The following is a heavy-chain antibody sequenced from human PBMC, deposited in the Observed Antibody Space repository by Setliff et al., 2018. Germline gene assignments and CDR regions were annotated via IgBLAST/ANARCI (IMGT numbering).Heavy chain of an antibody. CDR3: AREVGTSTSSDAFDV. V-gene: IGHV4-30-4*08. J-gene: IGHJ3*01. Sequence: SETLSLTCTVSGDSISSGDYFWSWIRQPPGKGLEWIAYIYHSGSAYYNPSLKSRVTMSVDTSKNQFSLHLTTVTAADTAVYYCAREVGTSTSSDAFDVWGQGMMVTVS. CDR1: GDSISSGDYF. CDR2: IYHSGSA. D-gene: IGHD1-26*01.